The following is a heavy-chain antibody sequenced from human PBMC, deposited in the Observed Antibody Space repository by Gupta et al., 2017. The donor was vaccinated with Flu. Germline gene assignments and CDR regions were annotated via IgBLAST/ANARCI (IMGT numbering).Heavy chain of an antibody. J-gene: IGHJ5*02. Sequence: GSGAEGEGLEWDEEINGSGGDTLNAESVKCRYYINRDKYKNTLYLQTNSMSADDTAVYYCAKSYRYQRRCDHWGQGTQVTVSS. CDR2: INGSGGDT. CDR3: AKSYRYQRRCDH. D-gene: IGHD3-16*02. V-gene: IGHV3-23*01.